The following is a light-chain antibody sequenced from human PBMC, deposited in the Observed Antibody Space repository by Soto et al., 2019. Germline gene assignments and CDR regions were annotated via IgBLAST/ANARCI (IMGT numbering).Light chain of an antibody. CDR2: AAS. J-gene: IGKJ4*01. V-gene: IGKV1-39*01. CDR3: QQSNSSPPT. Sequence: DIQMTQSPSALSASVGDRVTITCRASQSITNYLNWYQHKPGQAPNLLIYAASTLQAGVPSRFRGSGSGTDFTLTISSLQPEDFATYFCQQSNSSPPTFGGGTTVEIK. CDR1: QSITNY.